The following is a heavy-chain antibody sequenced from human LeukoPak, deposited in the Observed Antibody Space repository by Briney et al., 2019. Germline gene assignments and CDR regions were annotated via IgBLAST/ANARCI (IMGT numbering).Heavy chain of an antibody. CDR1: GFTFNNAW. V-gene: IGHV3-15*01. CDR3: TTITMVSHFDH. CDR2: IKTKADGWTT. D-gene: IGHD3-10*01. Sequence: GGSLRLSCAASGFTFNNAWMSWVRQAPGKGLEWIGRIKTKADGWTTDYAAPVNGRFTISRDDSKSTLYLEMNSLTTEDTAVYWCTTITMVSHFDHWGQGTLATVSS. J-gene: IGHJ4*02.